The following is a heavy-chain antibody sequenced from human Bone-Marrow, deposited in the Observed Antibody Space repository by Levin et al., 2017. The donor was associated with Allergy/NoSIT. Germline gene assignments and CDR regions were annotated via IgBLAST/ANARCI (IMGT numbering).Heavy chain of an antibody. V-gene: IGHV4-39*01. CDR1: GGSISSSNDY. CDR2: IYYSGTT. CDR3: ARHKDTGPLYWYFDL. J-gene: IGHJ2*01. Sequence: NASETLSLTCTVSGGSISSSNDYWGWIRQHPGKGLEWIGSIYYSGTTYYNPSLNSRVTISVDTSKNQFSLRLSSVTASDTTVYYCARHKDTGPLYWYFDLWGRGTLVTVSS. D-gene: IGHD2-15*01.